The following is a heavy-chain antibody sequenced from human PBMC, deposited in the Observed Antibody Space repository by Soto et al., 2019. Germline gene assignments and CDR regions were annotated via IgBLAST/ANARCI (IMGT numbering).Heavy chain of an antibody. J-gene: IGHJ5*02. Sequence: QLQLQESGPGLVKPSETLSLTCTVSGGSMNSSSYYWGWIRQPPGKGLEWIGSIYNSVTYDNPSLKSRVTISVDTSKNQFSLKVNSVTAADTAVYYCARPPRFDPWGQGTLVTVSS. CDR3: ARPPRFDP. CDR2: IYNSVT. CDR1: GGSMNSSSYY. V-gene: IGHV4-39*01.